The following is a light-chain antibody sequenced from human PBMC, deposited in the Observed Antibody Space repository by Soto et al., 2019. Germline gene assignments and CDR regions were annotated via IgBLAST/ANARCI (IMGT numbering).Light chain of an antibody. CDR2: LGS. CDR1: QSLLHSNGYNY. Sequence: DIVMTQSPLSPPVTPGEPASISCRSSQSLLHSNGYNYLDWYLQKPGQSQQLLIYLGSNRASGVHDWWRGSGSGTNFTLIISRVEAEDVWVYYCMQDLQSHQTFGQGTKLEIK. J-gene: IGKJ2*01. V-gene: IGKV2-28*01. CDR3: MQDLQSHQT.